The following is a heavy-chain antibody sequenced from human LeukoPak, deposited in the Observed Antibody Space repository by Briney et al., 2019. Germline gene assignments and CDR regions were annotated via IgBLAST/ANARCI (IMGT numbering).Heavy chain of an antibody. J-gene: IGHJ5*02. CDR3: ARGRATYYDFWSGYYNNWFDP. CDR1: GYTFTGYY. Sequence: ASVKVSCKASGYTFTGYYMHWVRQAPGQGLEWMGRINPNSGNTGYAQKFQGRVTMTRNTSISTAYMELSSLRSEDTAVYYCARGRATYYDFWSGYYNNWFDPWGQGTLVTVSS. D-gene: IGHD3-3*01. V-gene: IGHV1-8*02. CDR2: INPNSGNT.